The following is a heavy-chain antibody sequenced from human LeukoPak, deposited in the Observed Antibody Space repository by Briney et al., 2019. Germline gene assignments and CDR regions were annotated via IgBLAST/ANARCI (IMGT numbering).Heavy chain of an antibody. D-gene: IGHD2-2*03. V-gene: IGHV3-21*01. Sequence: PGGSLRLSCAASGFTFSTYSMNWVRQAPGRGLEWVSSISSSSKYIYYADSVKGRFTISRDDAKNSLSQQMNSLRAEDTAVYYCARDLDIVVVPASWFYPWGQGTLVTVSS. CDR2: ISSSSKYI. CDR3: ARDLDIVVVPASWFYP. CDR1: GFTFSTYS. J-gene: IGHJ5*02.